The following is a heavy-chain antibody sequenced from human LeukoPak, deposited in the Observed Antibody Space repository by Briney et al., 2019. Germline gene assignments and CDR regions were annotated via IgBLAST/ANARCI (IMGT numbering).Heavy chain of an antibody. V-gene: IGHV4-59*01. Sequence: SETLSLTCTVSGGSISSYYWSWVRQPPGKGLEWIGYIYYSGSTNYNPSLKSRVTISVDTSKNQFSLKLSSVTAADTAVYYCARAEQQLTHYGMDVWGQGTTVTVSS. D-gene: IGHD6-13*01. CDR2: IYYSGST. J-gene: IGHJ6*02. CDR1: GGSISSYY. CDR3: ARAEQQLTHYGMDV.